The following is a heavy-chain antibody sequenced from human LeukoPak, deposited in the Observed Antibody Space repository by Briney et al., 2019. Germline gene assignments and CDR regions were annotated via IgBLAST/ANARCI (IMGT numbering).Heavy chain of an antibody. Sequence: SETLSLTCTVSGYSISSGYYWGWIRQPPGKGLEWIGSIYHSGSTYYNPSLKSRVTISVDTSKNQFSLRLYSVTAADTAIYYCARDLGGTYSPENWFDPWGQGTLVTVSS. CDR1: GYSISSGYY. V-gene: IGHV4-38-2*02. CDR2: IYHSGST. J-gene: IGHJ5*02. D-gene: IGHD1-26*01. CDR3: ARDLGGTYSPENWFDP.